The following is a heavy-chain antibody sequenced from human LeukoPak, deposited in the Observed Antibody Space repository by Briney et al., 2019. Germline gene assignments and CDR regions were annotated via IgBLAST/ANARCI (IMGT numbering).Heavy chain of an antibody. Sequence: GGSLRLSCTASGFTFSNAWMSWVRQAPGKGLEWVSGITGSGGTTYYADSVKGRFTISRDNAKNSLYLQMNSLRAEDTAVYYCARGYSSSWYYYYYYMDVWGKGTTVTVSS. CDR3: ARGYSSSWYYYYYYMDV. CDR2: ITGSGGTT. D-gene: IGHD6-13*01. CDR1: GFTFSNAW. V-gene: IGHV3-11*04. J-gene: IGHJ6*03.